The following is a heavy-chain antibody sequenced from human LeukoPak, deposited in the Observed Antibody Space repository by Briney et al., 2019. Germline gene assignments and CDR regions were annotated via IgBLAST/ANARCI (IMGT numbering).Heavy chain of an antibody. V-gene: IGHV4-59*08. CDR2: IYHSGST. CDR1: GGSISSYY. CDR3: ARHTTYRDYFDY. D-gene: IGHD1-26*01. Sequence: SETLSLTCSVSGGSISSYYWSWIRQPPGKGLEWVGHIYHSGSTNYNPSLKSRVTISADTSKNQFSLNLSSVTAADTAVYHCARHTTYRDYFDYWGQGTLVTVSS. J-gene: IGHJ4*02.